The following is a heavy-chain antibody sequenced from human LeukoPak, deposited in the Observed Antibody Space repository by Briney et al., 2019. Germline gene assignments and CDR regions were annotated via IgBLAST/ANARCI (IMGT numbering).Heavy chain of an antibody. J-gene: IGHJ4*02. CDR2: IYYSGST. CDR3: TRHNYGDYRFDY. D-gene: IGHD4-17*01. Sequence: PSETLSLTCTVSGGSISSYYWSGIRQPPGKGPEWIGYIYYSGSTNYNPSLKSRVTISVDTSKNQFSLKLSSVTAADTAVYYCTRHNYGDYRFDYWGQGTLVTVSS. V-gene: IGHV4-59*08. CDR1: GGSISSYY.